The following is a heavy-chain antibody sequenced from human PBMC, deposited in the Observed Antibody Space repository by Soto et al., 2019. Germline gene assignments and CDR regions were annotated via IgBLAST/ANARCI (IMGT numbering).Heavy chain of an antibody. CDR1: GYTYTRYY. D-gene: IGHD3-22*01. V-gene: IGHV1-46*01. Sequence: ASVKVSCKASGYTYTRYYMHWVRQAPGQGLEWMGIINPSGGSTSYAQKFQGRVTMTRDTSTSTVYMELSSLRSEDTAVYYCARDGGYYDSSGYPGPVDYWGQGTLVTVSS. CDR2: INPSGGST. J-gene: IGHJ4*02. CDR3: ARDGGYYDSSGYPGPVDY.